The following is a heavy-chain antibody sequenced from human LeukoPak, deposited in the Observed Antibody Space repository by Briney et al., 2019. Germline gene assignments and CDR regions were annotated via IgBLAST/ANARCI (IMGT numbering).Heavy chain of an antibody. D-gene: IGHD3-3*01. Sequence: SETLSLTCTVSGGSISSHYWSWIRQPPGKGLEWIGYIYYSGSTNYNPSLKSRVTISVDTSKNQFSLKLSSVTAADTAAYYCAGHYDFWSGYYNYWGQGTLVTVSS. CDR3: AGHYDFWSGYYNY. V-gene: IGHV4-59*11. J-gene: IGHJ4*02. CDR1: GGSISSHY. CDR2: IYYSGST.